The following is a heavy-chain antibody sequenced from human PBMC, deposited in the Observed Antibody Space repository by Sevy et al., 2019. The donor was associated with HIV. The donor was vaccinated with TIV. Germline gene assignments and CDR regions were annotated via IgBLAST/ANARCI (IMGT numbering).Heavy chain of an antibody. CDR1: GFTFSTYA. CDR3: ATGGDSSSWFRPFDY. Sequence: GGSLRLSCAAYGFTFSTYAMHWVRQAPGMGLEWVAVISNDENKKYYADSVKGRFTISRDNSKNTLYLQMSSLRAEDTAVYYCATGGDSSSWFRPFDYWDQGTLVTVSS. V-gene: IGHV3-30*03. CDR2: ISNDENKK. J-gene: IGHJ4*02. D-gene: IGHD6-13*01.